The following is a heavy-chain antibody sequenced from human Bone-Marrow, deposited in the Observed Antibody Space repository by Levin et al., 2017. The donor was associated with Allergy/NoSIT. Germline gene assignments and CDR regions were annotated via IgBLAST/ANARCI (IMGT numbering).Heavy chain of an antibody. Sequence: PSETLSLTCTVSGGSVSSGSYYWSWIRQPPGKGLEWIGYRYYSGSTSYNPSLKSRVTISADTSKNQFSLKLTSVTAADTAGYYCARDRSGSYFDYWGQGTLVTVSS. V-gene: IGHV4-61*01. CDR2: RYYSGST. D-gene: IGHD5-12*01. J-gene: IGHJ4*02. CDR1: GGSVSSGSYY. CDR3: ARDRSGSYFDY.